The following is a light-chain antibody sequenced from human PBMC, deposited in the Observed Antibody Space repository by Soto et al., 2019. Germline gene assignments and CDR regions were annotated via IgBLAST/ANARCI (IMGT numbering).Light chain of an antibody. CDR1: SSDVGGYKY. CDR3: SSYAGNNTWV. V-gene: IGLV2-8*01. J-gene: IGLJ3*02. Sequence: QSALTQPPSASGSLGQSVTISCTGTSSDVGGYKYVSWYQQHPGKAPKVMVYEVSNRPSGVPDRFSGSKSGNTASLTVSGLQAEDEADFYCSSYAGNNTWVFGGGTKVTVL. CDR2: EVS.